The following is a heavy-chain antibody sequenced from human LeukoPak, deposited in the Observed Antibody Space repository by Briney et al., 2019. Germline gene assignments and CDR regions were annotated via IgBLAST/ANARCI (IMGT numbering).Heavy chain of an antibody. V-gene: IGHV3-48*03. D-gene: IGHD4-17*01. Sequence: GGSLRLSCAASGFTFSSYEMNWVRQAPGKGLEWVSYISSSGSTIYYADSVKGRFTISRDNAKNSLYLQMNSLRAEDTAVYYCARDDYGLGYAFDIWGQGTMVTVSS. CDR1: GFTFSSYE. CDR3: ARDDYGLGYAFDI. CDR2: ISSSGSTI. J-gene: IGHJ3*02.